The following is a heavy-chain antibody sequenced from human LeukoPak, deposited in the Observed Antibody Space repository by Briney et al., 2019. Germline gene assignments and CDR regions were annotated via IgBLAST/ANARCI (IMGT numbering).Heavy chain of an antibody. CDR1: GGSFSGYY. Sequence: KTSETLSLTCAVYGGSFSGYYWSWIRQPPGKGLEWIGEINHSGSTNYNPSLKSRVTISVDTSKNQFSLKLSSVTAADTAVYYCARQDAYGGNGHAFDIWGQGTMVTVSS. CDR2: INHSGST. D-gene: IGHD4-17*01. CDR3: ARQDAYGGNGHAFDI. J-gene: IGHJ3*02. V-gene: IGHV4-34*01.